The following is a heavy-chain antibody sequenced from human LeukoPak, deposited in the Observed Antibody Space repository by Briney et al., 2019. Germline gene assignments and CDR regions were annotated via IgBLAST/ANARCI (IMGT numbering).Heavy chain of an antibody. Sequence: GESLKIYCTGSGYSFTNYWIGWVRQMPGKGLEWMGNIYVGDSTTRYSPSFQGQVTISADKSISTAYLQWSSLKASDTAMYFCARRVVALNDAFDVWGQGTMVTVSS. CDR2: IYVGDSTT. CDR1: GYSFTNYW. D-gene: IGHD2-15*01. CDR3: ARRVVALNDAFDV. J-gene: IGHJ3*01. V-gene: IGHV5-51*01.